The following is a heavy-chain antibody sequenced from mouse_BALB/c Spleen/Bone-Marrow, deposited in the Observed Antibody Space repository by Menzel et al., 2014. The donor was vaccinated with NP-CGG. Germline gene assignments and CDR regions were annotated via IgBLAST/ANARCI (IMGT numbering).Heavy chain of an antibody. Sequence: DVKLQESGGGLVKPGGSLKLPCAASGFTFSSYAMSWVRQTPEKRLGWVATISSGGSYTYYPDSVKGRFTISRDNAKNTLYLQMSSLRSEDTAMYYCARGNYGYGNYFDYWGQGTTLTVSS. CDR3: ARGNYGYGNYFDY. J-gene: IGHJ2*01. V-gene: IGHV5-9-1*01. D-gene: IGHD1-2*01. CDR1: GFTFSSYA. CDR2: ISSGGSYT.